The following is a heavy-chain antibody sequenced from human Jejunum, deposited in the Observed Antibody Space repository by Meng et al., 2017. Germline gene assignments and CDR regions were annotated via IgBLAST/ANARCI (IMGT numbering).Heavy chain of an antibody. CDR3: AREERSGSYRLFDP. CDR1: DGSITTNYW. D-gene: IGHD3-22*01. J-gene: IGHJ5*02. V-gene: IGHV4-4*02. CDR2: IYHTGST. Sequence: SETLSLTCTVSDGSITTNYWWSWVRQSPGKGLEWIGDIYHTGSTNFNPSLKSRVTISVDKSNNQFSLKLSLVTAADTALYYCAREERSGSYRLFDPWGQGGLVTVSS.